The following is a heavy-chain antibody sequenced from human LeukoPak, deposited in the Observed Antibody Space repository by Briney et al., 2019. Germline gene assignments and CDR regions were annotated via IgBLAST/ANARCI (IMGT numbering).Heavy chain of an antibody. D-gene: IGHD3-10*01. J-gene: IGHJ4*02. CDR3: ATWPMVRGVISYFDY. Sequence: WXGXIIPIFGTANYAQKFQGRVTITADESTSTAYMELSSLRSEDTAVYYCATWPMVRGVISYFDYWGQGTLVTVSS. V-gene: IGHV1-69*01. CDR2: IIPIFGTA.